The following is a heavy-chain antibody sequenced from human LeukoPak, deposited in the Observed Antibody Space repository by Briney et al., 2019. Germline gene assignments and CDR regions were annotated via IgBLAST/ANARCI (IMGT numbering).Heavy chain of an antibody. Sequence: SETLSLTCTVSGGSISSGDYYWSWIRQPPGKGLEWIGYIYYSGSTYYNPSLKSRVTISVDTSKNQFSLKLSSVTAADTAVYYCARVVHYYDSSGYPGDWFDPWGQGTLVTVSS. CDR2: IYYSGST. J-gene: IGHJ5*02. CDR3: ARVVHYYDSSGYPGDWFDP. D-gene: IGHD3-22*01. CDR1: GGSISSGDYY. V-gene: IGHV4-30-4*08.